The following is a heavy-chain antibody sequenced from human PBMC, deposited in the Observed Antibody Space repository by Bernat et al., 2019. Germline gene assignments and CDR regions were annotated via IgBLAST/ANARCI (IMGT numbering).Heavy chain of an antibody. CDR1: GYSVSRGSYY. Sequence: QVQLQESGPGLVKPSQTLSLTCTVSGYSVSRGSYYWSWIRQPAGKGLEGIGLTYVSGSTSYNPSLKSRVTISVDTSKNQFSLNLTSVTAADTAVYYCARGRTPIDYWGQGNLVTVSS. CDR2: TYVSGST. V-gene: IGHV4-61*02. CDR3: ARGRTPIDY. D-gene: IGHD1-14*01. J-gene: IGHJ4*02.